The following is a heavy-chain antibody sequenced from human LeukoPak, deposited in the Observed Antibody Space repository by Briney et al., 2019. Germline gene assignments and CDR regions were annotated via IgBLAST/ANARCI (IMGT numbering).Heavy chain of an antibody. J-gene: IGHJ4*02. CDR3: ARGPLYSYGYDYFDY. CDR2: ISGSGGST. D-gene: IGHD5-18*01. CDR1: GFSFSSYA. V-gene: IGHV3-23*01. Sequence: GGSLRLSCAASGFSFSSYAMSWVRQAPGKGLEWISSISGSGGSTHYADSVKGRFTISRDNSKNTLYLQMNSLRAEDTAVYYCARGPLYSYGYDYFDYWGQGTLVTVSS.